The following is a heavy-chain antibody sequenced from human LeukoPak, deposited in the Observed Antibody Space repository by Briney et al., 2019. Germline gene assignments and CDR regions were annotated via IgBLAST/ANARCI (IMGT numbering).Heavy chain of an antibody. D-gene: IGHD3-16*01. V-gene: IGHV3-7*01. J-gene: IGHJ5*02. CDR3: ARQSYAKFDP. CDR1: KFTFAFSSSW. CDR2: IQPEGSAQ. Sequence: PGGSLRLSCAVSKFTFAFSSSWMSWCRQAPGKGLGWGGNIQPEGSAQYPVASVQGRFTISRDNARKLVFLKMNSLKVEDTAVYYCARQSYAKFDPWGQGALVTVSS.